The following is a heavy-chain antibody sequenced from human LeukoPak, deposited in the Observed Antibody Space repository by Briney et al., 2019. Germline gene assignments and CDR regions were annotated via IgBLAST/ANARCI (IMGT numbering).Heavy chain of an antibody. D-gene: IGHD6-13*01. V-gene: IGHV3-7*01. Sequence: GGSLRLSCEGSEFTFSGFYMSWVRQAPGKGLEWVANINDDGNKKYYVDSVKGRFTISRDNAKNSLYLQMNSLRAEDTAVYYCAKDRGSYSSSWYCYFDYWSQGTLVTVSS. CDR3: AKDRGSYSSSWYCYFDY. J-gene: IGHJ4*02. CDR2: INDDGNKK. CDR1: EFTFSGFY.